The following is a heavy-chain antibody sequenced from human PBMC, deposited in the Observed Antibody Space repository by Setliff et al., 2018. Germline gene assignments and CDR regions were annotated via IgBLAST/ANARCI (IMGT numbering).Heavy chain of an antibody. CDR1: GFTFSRYA. D-gene: IGHD3-3*01. CDR3: ARGLTVFGVVFPDAFDI. V-gene: IGHV3-48*04. CDR2: ISASSANI. J-gene: IGHJ3*02. Sequence: GGSLRLSCAASGFTFSRYAVNWVRQTPGKGLEWVSYISASSANIQYADSVRGRFTVSRDNAQNSLYLEMKCLRTEDTTLYYCARGLTVFGVVFPDAFDIWGQGTGVTVSS.